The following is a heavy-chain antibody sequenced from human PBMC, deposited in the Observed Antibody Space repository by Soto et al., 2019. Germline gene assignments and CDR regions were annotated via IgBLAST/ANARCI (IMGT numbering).Heavy chain of an antibody. V-gene: IGHV4-39*02. D-gene: IGHD6-19*01. CDR2: IYYSGST. J-gene: IGHJ4*02. Sequence: SETLSLTCTVSGGSISSSSYYWGWIRQPPGKGLEWIGSIYYSGSTYYNPSLKSRVTISVDTSKNQFSLKLSSVTAADTAVYYCAREVAVAAMDYWGQGTLVTVSS. CDR3: AREVAVAAMDY. CDR1: GGSISSSSYY.